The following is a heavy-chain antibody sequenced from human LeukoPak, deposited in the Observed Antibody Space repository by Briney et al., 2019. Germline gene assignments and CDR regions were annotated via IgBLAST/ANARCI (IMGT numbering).Heavy chain of an antibody. J-gene: IGHJ4*02. Sequence: SETLSLTCTVSGGSISSSSYYWGWIRQPPGKGLEWIGSIYYSGSTYYNPSLKSRVTISVDTSKNQFSLKLSSVTAADTAVYYCAREALYYDILTGYYRGYYFDYWGQGTLVTVSS. CDR3: AREALYYDILTGYYRGYYFDY. D-gene: IGHD3-9*01. V-gene: IGHV4-39*07. CDR2: IYYSGST. CDR1: GGSISSSSYY.